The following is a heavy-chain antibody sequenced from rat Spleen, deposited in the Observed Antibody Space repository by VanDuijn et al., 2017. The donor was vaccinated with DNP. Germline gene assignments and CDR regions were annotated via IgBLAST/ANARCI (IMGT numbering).Heavy chain of an antibody. V-gene: IGHV5-7*01. CDR1: GFNFSDYN. J-gene: IGHJ4*01. CDR2: ISYDGSST. Sequence: EVQLVESGGGLVQPGGSLKLSCAASGFNFSDYNMAWVRQAPKKGLEWVATISYDGSSTYYRDSVKGRFTISRDNAKSTLYLQMDSLRSEDTATYYCARHGGYEDYYAMDAWGQGTSVTVSS. CDR3: ARHGGYEDYYAMDA. D-gene: IGHD1-11*01.